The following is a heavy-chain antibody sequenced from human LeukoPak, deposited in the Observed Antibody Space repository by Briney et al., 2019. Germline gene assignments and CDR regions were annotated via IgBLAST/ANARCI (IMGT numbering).Heavy chain of an antibody. CDR2: ISSGSTYI. V-gene: IGHV3-21*01. D-gene: IGHD5-18*01. CDR1: GFTLSSYE. J-gene: IGHJ4*02. CDR3: ARGYSYGASGFDY. Sequence: GGSLRLSCAASGFTLSSYEMNWVRQAPGKGLEWVSSISSGSTYIYYADSVKGRFTISRDNAKNSLYLQMNSLRAEDTAVYYCARGYSYGASGFDYWGQGTLVTVSP.